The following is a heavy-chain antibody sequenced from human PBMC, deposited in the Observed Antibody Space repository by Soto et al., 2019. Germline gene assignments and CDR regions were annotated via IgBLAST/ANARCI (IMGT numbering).Heavy chain of an antibody. CDR1: GFTFSSYS. Sequence: EVQLVESGGGLVKPGGSLRLSCAASGFTFSSYSMNWVRQAPGKGLEWVSSISSSSSYIYYADSVKGRFTISRDNAKNSLYLQMYSLRAVDTAVYYCARDREWLGTYYFDYWGQGTLVTVSS. CDR2: ISSSSSYI. CDR3: ARDREWLGTYYFDY. J-gene: IGHJ4*02. D-gene: IGHD6-19*01. V-gene: IGHV3-21*01.